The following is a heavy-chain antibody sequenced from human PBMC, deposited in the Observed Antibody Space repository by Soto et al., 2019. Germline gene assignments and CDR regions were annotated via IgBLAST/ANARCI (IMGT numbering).Heavy chain of an antibody. V-gene: IGHV4-31*03. Sequence: SETLSLTCTVSGGSISSGGYYWSWIRQHPGKGLEWIGYIYYSGSTYYNPSLKSRVTISVDTSKNQFSLKLSSVTAADTAVYYCTTYYYDSSGYHDYWGQGTLVTVSS. D-gene: IGHD3-22*01. J-gene: IGHJ4*02. CDR2: IYYSGST. CDR1: GGSISSGGYY. CDR3: TTYYYDSSGYHDY.